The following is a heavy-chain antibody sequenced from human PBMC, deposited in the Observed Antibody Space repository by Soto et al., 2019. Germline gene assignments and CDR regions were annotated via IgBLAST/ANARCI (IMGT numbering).Heavy chain of an antibody. D-gene: IGHD7-27*01. CDR3: ASLGNIDMADC. V-gene: IGHV6-1*01. J-gene: IGHJ4*02. CDR2: TYYRSKWYN. Sequence: PSQTLSLTCAISGDSVSSNSAACNWIRQSPSRGLEWLGRTYYRSKWYNDYAVSVKSRITINPDTSKNQFSLQLNSVTPEDTAVYFCASLGNIDMADCWGKGTLVTVSS. CDR1: GDSVSSNSAA.